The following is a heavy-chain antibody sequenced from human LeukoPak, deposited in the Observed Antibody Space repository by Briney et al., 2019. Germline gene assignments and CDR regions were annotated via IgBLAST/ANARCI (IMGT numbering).Heavy chain of an antibody. CDR3: ARVLVRFLEWLSSPDWFDP. J-gene: IGHJ5*02. Sequence: ASVKVSCKASGYTFTGYGISWVRQAPGQGLEWMGWISAYNGNTNYAQKLQGRVTMTTDTSTSTAYMELRSLRSDDTAVYYCARVLVRFLEWLSSPDWFDPWGQGTLVTVSS. CDR2: ISAYNGNT. D-gene: IGHD3-3*01. CDR1: GYTFTGYG. V-gene: IGHV1-18*01.